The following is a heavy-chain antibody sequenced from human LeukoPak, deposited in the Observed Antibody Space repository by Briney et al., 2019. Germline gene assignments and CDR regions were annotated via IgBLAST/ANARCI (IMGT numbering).Heavy chain of an antibody. D-gene: IGHD4-23*01. CDR1: GGSISSYY. V-gene: IGHV4-59*01. CDR3: ARVQAYGGKGYFDY. Sequence: SETLSLICTVSGGSISSYYWSWIRQPPGKGLERIGYIYYSGSTNYNPSLKSRVTISVDTSKNQFSLKLSSVTAADTAVYYCARVQAYGGKGYFDYWGQGTLVTVSS. J-gene: IGHJ4*02. CDR2: IYYSGST.